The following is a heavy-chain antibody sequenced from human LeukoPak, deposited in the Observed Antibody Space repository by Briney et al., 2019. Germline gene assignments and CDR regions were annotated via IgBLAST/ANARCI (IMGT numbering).Heavy chain of an antibody. CDR2: IIPIFGTA. J-gene: IGHJ4*02. CDR3: ARCTRSGGSCYSDY. Sequence: ASVKVSCKASGGTFSSYAISWVRQAPGQGLEWMGGIIPIFGTANYAQKFQGRVTITADESTSTAYMELSSLRSEDTAMYYCARCTRSGGSCYSDYWGQGTLVTVSS. CDR1: GGTFSSYA. D-gene: IGHD2-15*01. V-gene: IGHV1-69*13.